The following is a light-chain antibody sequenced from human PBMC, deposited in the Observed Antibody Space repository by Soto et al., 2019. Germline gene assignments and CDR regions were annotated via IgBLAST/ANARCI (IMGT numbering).Light chain of an antibody. CDR3: QQYNEWPRT. CDR2: GAS. J-gene: IGKJ1*01. Sequence: EIVMTQSPATLSVSPGERATLSCRASQSVSRNLAWYQQKSGQAPRLLIYGASPRASTIPDRFSGSGSGTEFTLTISSLQSEDFAVYYCQQYNEWPRTFGQGTRVEFK. V-gene: IGKV3-15*01. CDR1: QSVSRN.